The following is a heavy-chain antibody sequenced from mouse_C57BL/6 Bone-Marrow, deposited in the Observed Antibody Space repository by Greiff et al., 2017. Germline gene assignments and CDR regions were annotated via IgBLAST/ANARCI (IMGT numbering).Heavy chain of an antibody. CDR1: GYTFTSYW. CDR3: ARSHYSNYFDY. D-gene: IGHD2-5*01. V-gene: IGHV1-64*01. J-gene: IGHJ2*01. Sequence: QVLLQQPGAELVKPGASVKLSCKASGYTFTSYWMHWVKQRPGQGLEWIGMIHPNSGSTHYNEKFKSTATLTADKSSSTAYMQLSSLTSEDSAVYYCARSHYSNYFDYWGQGTTLTVSS. CDR2: IHPNSGST.